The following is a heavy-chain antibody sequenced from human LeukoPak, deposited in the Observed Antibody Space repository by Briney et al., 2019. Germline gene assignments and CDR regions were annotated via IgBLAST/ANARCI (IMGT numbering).Heavy chain of an antibody. Sequence: PGGSLRLSCAASGFTFSNHWMTWVRQAPGKGLEWVANIKQDGSEKNYVDSVKGRFTISRDNAKNSLYLQMNSLRADDTAVYYCARHSNGWSEGTYWGQGTLVIVTS. V-gene: IGHV3-7*03. D-gene: IGHD6-19*01. CDR1: GFTFSNHW. CDR2: IKQDGSEK. J-gene: IGHJ4*02. CDR3: ARHSNGWSEGTY.